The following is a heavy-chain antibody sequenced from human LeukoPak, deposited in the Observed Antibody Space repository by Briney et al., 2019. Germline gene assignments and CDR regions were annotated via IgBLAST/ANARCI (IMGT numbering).Heavy chain of an antibody. Sequence: ASVKVSCKASGYTFTSYGISWVRQAPGQGLEWMGWISAYNGNTNYAQKLQGRVTMTTDTSTSTAYMELRSLRSDDTAVYYCARRVGSTVVSSRECAFDIWGQGTMVTVSS. CDR1: GYTFTSYG. V-gene: IGHV1-18*01. CDR3: ARRVGSTVVSSRECAFDI. CDR2: ISAYNGNT. J-gene: IGHJ3*02. D-gene: IGHD4-23*01.